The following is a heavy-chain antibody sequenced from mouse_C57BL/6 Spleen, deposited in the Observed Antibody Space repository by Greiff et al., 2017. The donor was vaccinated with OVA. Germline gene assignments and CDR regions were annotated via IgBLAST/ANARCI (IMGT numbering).Heavy chain of an antibody. CDR2: IYSGDGDT. V-gene: IGHV1-82*01. CDR1: GHAFSSPR. D-gene: IGHD1-1*01. J-gene: IGHJ1*03. CDR3: ARDTTVVADWYFDV. Sequence: VQLQQSGPELVKPGASVKIFCKAFGHAFSSPRMNWVKQRPGKGLEWIGRIYSGDGDTNYNGEFKGKSTLTADKSSITAYMQLSCLTSEDSAVYVFARDTTVVADWYFDVWGTGTTVTVSS.